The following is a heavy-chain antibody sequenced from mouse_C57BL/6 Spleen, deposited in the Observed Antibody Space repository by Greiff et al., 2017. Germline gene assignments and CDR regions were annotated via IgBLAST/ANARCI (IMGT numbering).Heavy chain of an antibody. D-gene: IGHD3-3*01. Sequence: VKLQQPGAELVRPGSSVKLSCKASGYTFTSYWMDWVKQRPGQGLEWIGNIYPSDSETHYNQKFKDKATLTVDKSSSTAYMQLSSLTSEDSAVYYCARSGQYFDYWGQGTTLTVSS. CDR2: IYPSDSET. V-gene: IGHV1-61*01. CDR1: GYTFTSYW. CDR3: ARSGQYFDY. J-gene: IGHJ2*01.